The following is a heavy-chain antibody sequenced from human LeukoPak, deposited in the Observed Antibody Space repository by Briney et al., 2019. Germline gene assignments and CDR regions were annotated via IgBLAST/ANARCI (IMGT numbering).Heavy chain of an antibody. V-gene: IGHV4-59*01. CDR3: ARRRAQSSGPSFYYFYMDV. CDR1: GGSISGYH. J-gene: IGHJ6*03. CDR2: IYYSGSS. D-gene: IGHD1-26*01. Sequence: SETLSLTCNVSGGSISGYHWSWIRQPPGKGLEWLGYIYYSGSSNYNPSLKSRVTMSADTSKNQFSLKLSSVTTADTAVYFCARRRAQSSGPSFYYFYMDVWGKGTTVTVSS.